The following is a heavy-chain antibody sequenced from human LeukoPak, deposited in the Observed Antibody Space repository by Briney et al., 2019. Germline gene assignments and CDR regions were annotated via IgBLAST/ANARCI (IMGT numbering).Heavy chain of an antibody. D-gene: IGHD3-22*01. CDR2: INPYSGGT. Sequence: ASVKVSCKASGGTFTSYAISWVRQAPGQGLEWMGWINPYSGGTNYAQKFQGRVTMTRDTSISTAYMELSRLRSDDTAVYYCARGYYDSSGYYRSWGQGTLVTVSS. J-gene: IGHJ4*02. CDR1: GGTFTSYA. V-gene: IGHV1-2*02. CDR3: ARGYYDSSGYYRS.